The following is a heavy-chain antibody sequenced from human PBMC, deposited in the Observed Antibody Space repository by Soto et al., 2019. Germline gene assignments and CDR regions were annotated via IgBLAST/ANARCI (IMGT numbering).Heavy chain of an antibody. CDR2: ISNDGSNK. D-gene: IGHD1-7*01. CDR1: GFSFSTYG. CDR3: AKGFGNCWAFDY. J-gene: IGHJ4*02. Sequence: QVHLVESGGGVVQPGRSLRLSRAASGFSFSTYGMHWVRQAPGKGLEWVAFISNDGSNKYYADSVKGRFTISRDNSKNTLYLQMNSLRAEDTAVYYCAKGFGNCWAFDYWGQGTLVTVSS. V-gene: IGHV3-30*18.